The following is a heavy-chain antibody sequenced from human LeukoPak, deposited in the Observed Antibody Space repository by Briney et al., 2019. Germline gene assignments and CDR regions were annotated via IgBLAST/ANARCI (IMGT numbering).Heavy chain of an antibody. J-gene: IGHJ4*02. D-gene: IGHD3-10*01. CDR1: GFTFSSYA. V-gene: IGHV3-23*01. CDR3: ARNHITMVRGVIRREEFDY. CDR2: ISGSGGST. Sequence: GGSLRLSCAASGFTFSSYAMSWVRQAPGKGLEWVSAISGSGGSTYYADSVKGRFTISRDNAKNSLYLQMNSLRAEDTAVYYCARNHITMVRGVIRREEFDYWGQGTLVTVSS.